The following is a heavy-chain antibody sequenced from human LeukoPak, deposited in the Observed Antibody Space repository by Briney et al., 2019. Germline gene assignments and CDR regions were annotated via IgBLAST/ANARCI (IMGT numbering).Heavy chain of an antibody. CDR2: IYYSGKT. D-gene: IGHD3-22*01. CDR1: GGSISSRSYY. Sequence: SETLSLTCTVSGGSISSRSYYWGWIRQSPGKGLEWIGNIYYSGKTFYNPSLKSRVTISVDTSMNQFSLKVRSVTAADTAVYHCARGLNYYDSSGEGDYWGQGTLVTVSS. V-gene: IGHV4-39*07. CDR3: ARGLNYYDSSGEGDY. J-gene: IGHJ4*02.